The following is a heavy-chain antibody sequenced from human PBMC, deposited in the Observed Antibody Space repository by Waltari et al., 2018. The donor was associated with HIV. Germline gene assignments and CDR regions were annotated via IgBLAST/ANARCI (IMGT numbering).Heavy chain of an antibody. CDR3: ATFNIGTYIFDS. V-gene: IGHV1-2*02. CDR2: VNPMVGAT. D-gene: IGHD1-26*01. CDR1: GSTFNAYY. Sequence: QVRLVQSEAEMKKPGASVKVSCEASGSTFNAYYIHWVGQAPGQGLEWVGWVNPMVGATNYAQKFQGRVTMTWDTSISSASMELSRVTSDDTATYYCATFNIGTYIFDSWGQGTLVTVSS. J-gene: IGHJ4*02.